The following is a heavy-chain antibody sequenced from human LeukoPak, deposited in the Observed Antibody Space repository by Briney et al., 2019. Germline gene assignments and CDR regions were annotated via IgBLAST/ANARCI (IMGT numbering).Heavy chain of an antibody. CDR1: GFTFSNAW. Sequence: GGSLRLSCAASGFTFSNAWMSWVRQAPGKGLEWVGRIKSKTDGGTTDYAAPVKGRFTISRDDSKNTLYLQMNSLKTEDTAVYYRTTAAYCSGGSCYSGYFQHWGQGTLVTVSS. D-gene: IGHD2-15*01. J-gene: IGHJ1*01. CDR3: TTAAYCSGGSCYSGYFQH. V-gene: IGHV3-15*01. CDR2: IKSKTDGGTT.